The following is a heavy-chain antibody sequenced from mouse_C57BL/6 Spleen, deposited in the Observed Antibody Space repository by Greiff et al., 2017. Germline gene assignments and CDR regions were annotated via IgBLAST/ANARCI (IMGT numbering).Heavy chain of an antibody. CDR1: GYTFTSYW. V-gene: IGHV1-64*01. CDR3: VYYYGTSYWYFDV. Sequence: QVQLQQPGAELVKPGASVKLSCKASGYTFTSYWMHWVKQRPGQGLEWIGMIHPNSGSTNYNEKFKSKATLTVDKSSSTAYMPLSRLTSEDSAVYYCVYYYGTSYWYFDVWGTGTTVTVSS. D-gene: IGHD1-1*01. CDR2: IHPNSGST. J-gene: IGHJ1*03.